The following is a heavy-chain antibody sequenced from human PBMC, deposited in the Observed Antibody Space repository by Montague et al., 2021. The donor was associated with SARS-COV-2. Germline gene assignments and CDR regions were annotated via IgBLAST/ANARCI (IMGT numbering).Heavy chain of an antibody. CDR2: IYQDWST. CDR1: GDSIMTTNW. J-gene: IGHJ1*01. CDR3: VRAGGLDNGPPF. V-gene: IGHV4-4*02. D-gene: IGHD4-23*01. Sequence: SETLSLTCAVSGDSIMTTNWCCWVRQPPGKGLEWIGEIYQDWSTNYNPSLKSRVSMSVDKSKNQFSLKPNSVTAADTALYYCVRAGGLDNGPPFWGQGALVIVSS.